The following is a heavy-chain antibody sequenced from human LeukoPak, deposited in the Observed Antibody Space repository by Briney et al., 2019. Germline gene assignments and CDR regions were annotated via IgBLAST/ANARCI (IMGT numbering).Heavy chain of an antibody. V-gene: IGHV1-2*02. D-gene: IGHD3-3*01. CDR2: MNPNSGGT. Sequence: GASVKVSCKASGYTFTGYYMHWVRQAPGQGLEWMGWMNPNSGGTNYAQKFQGRVTMTRDTSISTAYMELSRLRSDDTAVYYCARQSLDPDFWSGSAQYNWFDPWGQGTLVTVSS. J-gene: IGHJ5*02. CDR3: ARQSLDPDFWSGSAQYNWFDP. CDR1: GYTFTGYY.